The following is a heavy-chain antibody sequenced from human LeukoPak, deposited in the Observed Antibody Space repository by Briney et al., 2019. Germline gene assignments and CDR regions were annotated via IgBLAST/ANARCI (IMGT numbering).Heavy chain of an antibody. V-gene: IGHV3-7*01. CDR2: IKHDGSEK. CDR1: GFIFTNYF. CDR3: ATDRGWRTSGYYLYYFEY. Sequence: GGSLRLSCAASGFIFTNYFMSWVRQAPGKGLEWVASIKHDGSEKYYVDSVRGRFTISRDNTMNSLYLQVSSLRAEDTAVYYCATDRGWRTSGYYLYYFEYWGQGTLVTYSS. J-gene: IGHJ4*02. D-gene: IGHD3-3*01.